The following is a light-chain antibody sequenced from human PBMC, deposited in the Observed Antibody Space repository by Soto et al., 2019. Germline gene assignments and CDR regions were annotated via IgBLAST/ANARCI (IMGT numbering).Light chain of an antibody. CDR3: ETWDSSLSAGV. V-gene: IGLV1-51*01. J-gene: IGLJ1*01. Sequence: QSVLTQPPSVSAAPGQKVTISCSGSSSNIGNNLVSWYQQFPGTAPKLLIYDNNERPSGIPDRFSGSKSGTSATLGITGLQTGDEADYYCETWDSSLSAGVFGPGTKLTVL. CDR1: SSNIGNNL. CDR2: DNN.